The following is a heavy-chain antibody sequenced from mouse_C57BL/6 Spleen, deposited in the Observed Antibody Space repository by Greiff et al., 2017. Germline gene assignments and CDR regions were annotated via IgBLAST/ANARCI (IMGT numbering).Heavy chain of an antibody. V-gene: IGHV3-6*01. Sequence: VQLKESGPGLVKPSQSLSLTCSVTGYSITSGYYWNWIRQFPGNKLEWMGYISYDGSNNYNPSLKNRISITRDTSKNQFFLKLNSVTTEDTATYYCARGGLREGYYAMDYWGQGTSVTVSS. CDR2: ISYDGSN. D-gene: IGHD2-4*01. J-gene: IGHJ4*01. CDR1: GYSITSGYY. CDR3: ARGGLREGYYAMDY.